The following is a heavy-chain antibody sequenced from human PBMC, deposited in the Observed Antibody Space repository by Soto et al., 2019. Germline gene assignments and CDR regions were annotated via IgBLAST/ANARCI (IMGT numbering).Heavy chain of an antibody. D-gene: IGHD3-22*01. J-gene: IGHJ4*02. Sequence: SETLSLTCTVSGGSISSSRCHWGWIRQPPGKGLEWIASIKYSGTTFYNPSLKSRVTLSVDTSKNQFALKLSSVTAADTAVYYCASLSGYPKYYFDYWGQGTLVTVSS. CDR3: ASLSGYPKYYFDY. V-gene: IGHV4-39*01. CDR1: GGSISSSRCH. CDR2: IKYSGTT.